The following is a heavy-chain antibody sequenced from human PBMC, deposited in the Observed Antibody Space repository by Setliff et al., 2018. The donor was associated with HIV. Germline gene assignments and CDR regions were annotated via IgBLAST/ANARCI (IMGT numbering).Heavy chain of an antibody. CDR1: GDTFSNSA. D-gene: IGHD2-8*01. Sequence: SVKVSCKASGDTFSNSAIYWVRQAPGQGLGWMGGIIPPYGTSNYAQKFHGRVAITADELMTTAYMELTSLRSEDTAVYFCASASGYCRSGVCYIGVHKTPDKYYCDSWGQGTLVTVSS. J-gene: IGHJ4*02. CDR2: IIPPYGTS. CDR3: ASASGYCRSGVCYIGVHKTPDKYYCDS. V-gene: IGHV1-69*13.